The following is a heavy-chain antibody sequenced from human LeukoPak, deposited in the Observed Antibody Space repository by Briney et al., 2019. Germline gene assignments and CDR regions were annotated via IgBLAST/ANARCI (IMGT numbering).Heavy chain of an antibody. Sequence: PGGSLRLSCVASGFTFCSHALNWVRQAPGKGLEGVSSISRNSLYMYYADSLKGRLTISRDNAKNSLYLQMDSHRAEDTAVYYCARDKVGHDFWSGYSDFWGQGTLVTVSS. J-gene: IGHJ4*02. CDR1: GFTFCSHA. D-gene: IGHD3-3*01. CDR3: ARDKVGHDFWSGYSDF. CDR2: ISRNSLYM. V-gene: IGHV3-21*06.